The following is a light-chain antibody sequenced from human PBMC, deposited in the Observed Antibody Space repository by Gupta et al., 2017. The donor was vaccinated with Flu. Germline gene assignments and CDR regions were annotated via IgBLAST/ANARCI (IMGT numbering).Light chain of an antibody. CDR1: QNINSY. Sequence: DIQVTQSPSSLSASVGDRVTITCRASQNINSYLNWYQQKPEKAPNLLIYSASSLQSGVPSRFSGSGSETEFTLTISILQPEDYATYYCQQTDSTQWTFGQGTKVEI. CDR3: QQTDSTQWT. V-gene: IGKV1-39*01. CDR2: SAS. J-gene: IGKJ1*01.